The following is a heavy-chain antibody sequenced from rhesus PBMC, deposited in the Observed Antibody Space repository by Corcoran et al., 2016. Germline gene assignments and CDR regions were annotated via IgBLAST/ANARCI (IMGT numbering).Heavy chain of an antibody. V-gene: IGHV4-160*01. CDR1: GGSISSNY. D-gene: IGHD3-16*01. CDR3: ARWDSGSYYVSDAFDF. CDR2: IYGSSGIT. Sequence: QVQLQESGPGLVKPSETLSLTCAVSGGSISSNYWSWIRQPPGKGLEWIGYIYGSSGITYYNPSLKSRGTSSTDTSKNQFSLKLSSVTAAYTAVYYCARWDSGSYYVSDAFDFWGQGLRVTVSS. J-gene: IGHJ3*01.